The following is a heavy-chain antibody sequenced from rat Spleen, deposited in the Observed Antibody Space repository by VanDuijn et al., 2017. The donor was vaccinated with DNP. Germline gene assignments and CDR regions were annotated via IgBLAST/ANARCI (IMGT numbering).Heavy chain of an antibody. J-gene: IGHJ2*01. CDR1: GFTFSAYY. V-gene: IGHV5-22*01. CDR2: IGSPAYAP. CDR3: ARHALSTFDY. D-gene: IGHD1-2*01. Sequence: EVQLVESGGGLVQPGRSLKLSCAASGFTFSAYYMAWVRQAPAKGLEWVAYIGSPAYAPYYGDSVKGRFTISRDNAKSILYLQMNSLRSEDMATYYCARHALSTFDYWGQGVMVTVSS.